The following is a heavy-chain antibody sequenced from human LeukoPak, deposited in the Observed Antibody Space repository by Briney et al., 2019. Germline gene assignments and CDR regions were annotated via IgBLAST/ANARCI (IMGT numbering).Heavy chain of an antibody. CDR1: GGSISSSSYY. D-gene: IGHD2-8*01. CDR3: ARAALMVYAWRDWFDP. Sequence: SETLSLTCTVSGGSISSSSYYWGWIRQPPGKGLEWIGEINHSGSTNYNPSLKSRVTISVDTSKNQFSLKLSSVTAADTAVYYCARAALMVYAWRDWFDPWGQGTLVTVSS. J-gene: IGHJ5*02. V-gene: IGHV4-39*07. CDR2: INHSGST.